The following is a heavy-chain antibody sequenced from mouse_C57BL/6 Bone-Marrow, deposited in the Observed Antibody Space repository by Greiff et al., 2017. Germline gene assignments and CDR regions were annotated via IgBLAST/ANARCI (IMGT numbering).Heavy chain of an antibody. V-gene: IGHV1-39*01. CDR2: INPNYGTT. D-gene: IGHD3-2*02. CDR3: ARQLMLLGAMDN. CDR1: GYSFTDYN. Sequence: EVQLQQSGPELVKPGASVKISCKASGYSFTDYNMNWVKQSNGKSLEWIGVINPNYGTTSYNQKFKGKATLTVDQSASTAYMQLNSLTSEDSSVYDCARQLMLLGAMDNWGQGTSVTVSS. J-gene: IGHJ4*01.